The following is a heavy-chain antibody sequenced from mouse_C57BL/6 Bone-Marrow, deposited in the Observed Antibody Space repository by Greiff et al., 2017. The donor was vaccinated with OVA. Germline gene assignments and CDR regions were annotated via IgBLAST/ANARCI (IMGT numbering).Heavy chain of an antibody. CDR2: IDPENGDT. CDR3: TTPFITTVGWYFDV. Sequence: EVQLQQSGAELVRPGASVKLSCTASGFNIKDDYMHWVKQRPEQGLEWIGWIDPENGDTEYASKFQGKATITADTSSNTAYLQLSSLTSEDTAVYYCTTPFITTVGWYFDVWGTGTTVTVSS. D-gene: IGHD1-1*01. CDR1: GFNIKDDY. J-gene: IGHJ1*03. V-gene: IGHV14-4*01.